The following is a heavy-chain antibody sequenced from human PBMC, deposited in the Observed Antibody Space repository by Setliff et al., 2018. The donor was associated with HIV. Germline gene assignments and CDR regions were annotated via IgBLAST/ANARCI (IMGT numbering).Heavy chain of an antibody. D-gene: IGHD1-1*01. CDR1: GGTFKNFA. Sequence: SVKVSCKASGGTFKNFAINWVRQAPGQGLEWKGGIIPISGTAVYAQNFRGRVTVTTDDSTNTAYMEISSLKSDDTAVYFCARVGGIELWNQAYFDYWGQGTLVTVSS. CDR3: ARVGGIELWNQAYFDY. V-gene: IGHV1-69*05. J-gene: IGHJ4*02. CDR2: IIPISGTA.